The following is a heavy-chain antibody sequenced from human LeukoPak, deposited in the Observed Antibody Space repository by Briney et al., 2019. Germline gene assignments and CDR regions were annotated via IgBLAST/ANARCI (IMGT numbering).Heavy chain of an antibody. CDR1: GGSFSGYY. J-gene: IGHJ6*03. CDR2: INHSGST. V-gene: IGHV4-34*01. Sequence: SETLSLTCAVYGGSFSGYYWSWIRQPPGKGLEWIGEINHSGSTNYNPSLKSRVTISVDTSKNQFSLKLSSVTAADTAVYYCARAPVGTLLYYYSNRDVWGKGTTVTVSS. D-gene: IGHD6-13*01. CDR3: ARAPVGTLLYYYSNRDV.